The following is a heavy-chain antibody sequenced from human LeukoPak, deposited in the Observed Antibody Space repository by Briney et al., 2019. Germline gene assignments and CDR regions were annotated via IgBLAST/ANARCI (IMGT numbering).Heavy chain of an antibody. D-gene: IGHD3-22*01. J-gene: IGHJ3*02. CDR3: AKGYYDSSGYYYVGAFDI. CDR1: GFTFSSYA. CDR2: ISGSGGST. Sequence: GGSLRLSCAASGFTFSSYAMSWVRQAPGKGLEWVSAISGSGGSTYYADSVKGRFTISRDNSKNTLYLQMNSLRAEDTAVYYCAKGYYDSSGYYYVGAFDIWGQGTMVTVSS. V-gene: IGHV3-23*01.